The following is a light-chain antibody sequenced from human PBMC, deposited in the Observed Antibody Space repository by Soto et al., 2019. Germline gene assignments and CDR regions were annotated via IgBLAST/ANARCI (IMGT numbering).Light chain of an antibody. CDR2: GNS. CDR1: SCNIGEGYD. J-gene: IGLJ3*02. V-gene: IGLV1-40*01. CDR3: QSYDSSLSSL. Sequence: QSVLTQPPSVSGAPGQTVTISCTGSSCNIGEGYDVHWYQQHPGTAPKLLIYGNSNRPSGVPDRFSGSKSGTSASLAITGLQDEDEADYYCQSYDSSLSSLFGGGTKLTVL.